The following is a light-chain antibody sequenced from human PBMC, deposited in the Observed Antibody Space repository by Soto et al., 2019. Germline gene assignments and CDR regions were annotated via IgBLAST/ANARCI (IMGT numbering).Light chain of an antibody. CDR3: QQYNSYET. J-gene: IGKJ1*01. V-gene: IGKV1-5*03. CDR1: QSISSW. CDR2: KAS. Sequence: DIQMTQSPSTLSASVGDRVTITCRASQSISSWLAWYQQKPGKAPKLLIYKASSLESGVPSRFSGSGSETEFTLTISSLQPDDFATYYCQQYNSYETFGQGTKVEIK.